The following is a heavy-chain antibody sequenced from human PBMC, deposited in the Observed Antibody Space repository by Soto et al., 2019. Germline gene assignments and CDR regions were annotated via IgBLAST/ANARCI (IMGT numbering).Heavy chain of an antibody. V-gene: IGHV3-49*03. D-gene: IGHD5-12*01. J-gene: IGHJ6*03. CDR3: TRDLATIPFGYYYYMDV. CDR1: GFTFGDYA. Sequence: GGSLRLSCTASGFTFGDYAMSWFRQAPGKGLEWVGFIRSKAYGGTTEYAASVKGRFTISRDDSKSIAYLQMNSLKTEDTAVYYCTRDLATIPFGYYYYMDVWGKGTTVTVSS. CDR2: IRSKAYGGTT.